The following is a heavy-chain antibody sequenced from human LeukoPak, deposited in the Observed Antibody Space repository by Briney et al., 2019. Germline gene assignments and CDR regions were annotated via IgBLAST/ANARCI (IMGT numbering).Heavy chain of an antibody. D-gene: IGHD3-3*01. J-gene: IGHJ4*02. CDR3: ARADITISGVVYFDY. CDR1: GYTFTAYY. V-gene: IGHV1-2*02. Sequence: ASVKVSCKASGYTFTAYYIHWVRQAPGQGLEWMGWINPHSGGTNYAQKFQGRVTMTRDTSISTAYMELSSLRSDDAAVYYCARADITISGVVYFDYWGQGTLVAVSS. CDR2: INPHSGGT.